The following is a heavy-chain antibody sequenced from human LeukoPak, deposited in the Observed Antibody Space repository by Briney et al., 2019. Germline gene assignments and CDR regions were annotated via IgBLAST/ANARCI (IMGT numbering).Heavy chain of an antibody. D-gene: IGHD2-15*01. Sequence: SETLSLTCIVSGGSISSYYWRWIRQPPGKGLEWIGYIYYSGSTNYNPSLKSRVTISVDTSKNQFSLKLSSVTAADTAVHYCARGWMMALAGRGDFQYWGQGTLVTVSS. CDR3: ARGWMMALAGRGDFQY. CDR2: IYYSGST. V-gene: IGHV4-59*01. J-gene: IGHJ4*02. CDR1: GGSISSYY.